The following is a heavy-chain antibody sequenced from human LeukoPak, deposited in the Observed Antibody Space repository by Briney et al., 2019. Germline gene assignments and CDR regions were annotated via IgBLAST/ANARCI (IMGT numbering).Heavy chain of an antibody. CDR3: ASGSLDIVGTTTSPFDY. J-gene: IGHJ4*02. CDR1: GYTFTYRY. V-gene: IGHV1-45*02. Sequence: GSSVKVSCKASGYTFTYRYLHWVRQAPGQALEWMGWITPFNGNTNYAQKFQDRVTITRDRSMSTAYMGLSSLRSEDTAMYYCASGSLDIVGTTTSPFDYWGQGTLVTVSS. D-gene: IGHD1-26*01. CDR2: ITPFNGNT.